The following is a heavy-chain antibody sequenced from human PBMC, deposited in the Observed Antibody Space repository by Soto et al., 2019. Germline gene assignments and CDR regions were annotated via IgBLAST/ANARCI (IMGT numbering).Heavy chain of an antibody. Sequence: QVQLVQSGAEVKKPGSSVKVSCKASGGTFRTSAISWVRQAPGQGLEWVGGIMPVFRRPKYAQNFQDRVTITADESTNTAYMELSSLRSDDTAVYYCARDKDRLQLGGNYYYILDVWAKGTAVTVPS. CDR1: GGTFRTSA. V-gene: IGHV1-69*12. J-gene: IGHJ6*04. CDR3: ARDKDRLQLGGNYYYILDV. D-gene: IGHD1-1*01. CDR2: IMPVFRRP.